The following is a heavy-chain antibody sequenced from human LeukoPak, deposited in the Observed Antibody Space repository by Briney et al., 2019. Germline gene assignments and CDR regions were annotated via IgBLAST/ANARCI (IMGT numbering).Heavy chain of an antibody. D-gene: IGHD6-19*01. CDR3: ARDVEQWLVPWFDP. CDR1: GGSISSYY. J-gene: IGHJ5*02. CDR2: IYTSGST. Sequence: PSEALSLTCTVSGGSISSYYWSWIRQPAGKGLEWIGRIYTSGSTNYNPSLKSRVTMSVDTSKNQFSLKLSSVTAADTAVYYCARDVEQWLVPWFDPWGQGTLVTVSS. V-gene: IGHV4-4*07.